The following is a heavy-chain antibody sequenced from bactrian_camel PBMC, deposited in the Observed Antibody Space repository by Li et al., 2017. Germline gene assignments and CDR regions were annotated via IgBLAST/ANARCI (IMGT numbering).Heavy chain of an antibody. D-gene: IGHD6*01. CDR3: VREDGGSWYAVFPYYNY. Sequence: VQLVESGGGLVQPGGTLRLSCAASGFTFSEAKMHWVRQAPGKGLEWVCSIANDRDASSTFCGDSVKGRFTISRDNDKNTVYLQINSLKSEDTAVYYCVREDGGSWYAVFPYYNYWGQGTQVTVS. V-gene: IGHV3S6*01. CDR1: GFTFSEAK. J-gene: IGHJ4*01. CDR2: IANDRDASST.